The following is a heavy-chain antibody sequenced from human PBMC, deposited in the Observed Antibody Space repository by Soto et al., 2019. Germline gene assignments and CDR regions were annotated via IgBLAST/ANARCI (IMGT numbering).Heavy chain of an antibody. CDR3: ASTYGHFDY. CDR2: ISGSGGST. V-gene: IGHV3-23*01. CDR1: GFTFSSYA. Sequence: GGSLRLSCAASGFTFSSYAMSWVRHPPGKGLEWVSPISGSGGSTYYADSVKGRFTISRDNSKNTLYLQMNSLRAEDTAVYYCASTYGHFDYWGQGTLVTVSS. D-gene: IGHD4-17*01. J-gene: IGHJ4*02.